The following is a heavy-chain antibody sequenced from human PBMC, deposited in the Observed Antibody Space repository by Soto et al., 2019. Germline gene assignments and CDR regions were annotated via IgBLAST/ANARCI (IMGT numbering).Heavy chain of an antibody. CDR1: GLNVTKNL. Sequence: ELPLVESGGGLIQPGGSLRLSCAASGLNVTKNLMTWVLQPPGKGLEWVSVMFSVCHTDYADSVKGRITIFRDNSKNTVFLQMNSLSAEDTAMYYCVREKVVFEDSGYGCNGMDVWRKGTAVTVSS. CDR3: VREKVVFEDSGYGCNGMDV. D-gene: IGHD2-21*01. J-gene: IGHJ6*04. V-gene: IGHV3-53*01. CDR2: MFSVCHT.